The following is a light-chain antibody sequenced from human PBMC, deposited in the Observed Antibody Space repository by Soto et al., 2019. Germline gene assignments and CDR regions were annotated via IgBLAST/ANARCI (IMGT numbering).Light chain of an antibody. J-gene: IGKJ2*01. CDR1: LSLSSF. CDR3: QQYVSAPMFT. V-gene: IGKV3-20*01. Sequence: DIVLTQSPGTLSLSPGERATLSCRASLSLSSFLAWYQQKPGQAPRLLIYGVSRRATGIPDRFSGSGSGTDFTLTIASLEPEDFEVYYCQQYVSAPMFTFGQGTKLEIK. CDR2: GVS.